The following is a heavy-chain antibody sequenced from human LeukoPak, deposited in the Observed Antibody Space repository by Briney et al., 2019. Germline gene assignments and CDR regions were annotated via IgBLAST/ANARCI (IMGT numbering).Heavy chain of an antibody. Sequence: PSETLSLTCTVSGGSISSYYWSWIRQPPGKGLEWIGYIYYSGSTNYNPSLKSRVTISVDTSKNQFSLKLSSVTAADTAVYYCARRISGNYYGSGSYYPNRYYYYYYMDVWGKGTTVTISS. J-gene: IGHJ6*03. CDR2: IYYSGST. CDR3: ARRISGNYYGSGSYYPNRYYYYYYMDV. CDR1: GGSISSYY. V-gene: IGHV4-59*12. D-gene: IGHD3-10*01.